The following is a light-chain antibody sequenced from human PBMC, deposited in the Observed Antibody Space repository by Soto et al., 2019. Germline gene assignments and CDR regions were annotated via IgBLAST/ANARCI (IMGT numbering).Light chain of an antibody. J-gene: IGLJ1*01. CDR3: SSYTNIKTGACV. Sequence: QSALTQPASVSGSPGQSITISCTGTSGDIGSYNRVSWYQQHPGKAPKLIIYEVTDRPSGVSNRFSGSKSGNTASLTISGIQAEDEAEYYCSSYTNIKTGACVFGTGTKLTVL. CDR2: EVT. CDR1: SGDIGSYNR. V-gene: IGLV2-14*01.